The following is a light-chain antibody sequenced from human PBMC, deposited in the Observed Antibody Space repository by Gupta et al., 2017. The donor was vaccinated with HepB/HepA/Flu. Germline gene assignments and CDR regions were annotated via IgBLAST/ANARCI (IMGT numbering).Light chain of an antibody. CDR1: QSVDIY. V-gene: IGKV3-11*01. CDR3: QQRKNWPPLT. J-gene: IGKJ4*01. CDR2: DSS. Sequence: TVLTQSPATLSLSPGERATLSCRASQSVDIYLAWYQQRPGQAPRLLIYDSSNRDTGIPARFSGSGSGTDFTLTISSREPEDFAVYYCQQRKNWPPLTFGGGTKVEMK.